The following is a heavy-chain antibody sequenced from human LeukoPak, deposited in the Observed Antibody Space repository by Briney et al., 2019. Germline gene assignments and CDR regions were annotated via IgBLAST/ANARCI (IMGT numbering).Heavy chain of an antibody. J-gene: IGHJ4*02. CDR3: ARVYDSSGYSLGY. D-gene: IGHD3-22*01. CDR1: GGSMSSGSYY. V-gene: IGHV4-61*02. CDR2: IYTSGST. Sequence: SETLSLTCTVSGGSMSSGSYYWRWIRQPAGKGLEWIGRIYTSGSTKYNPSLKSRVTISVDTSKNQFSLKLSSVTAADTAVYYCARVYDSSGYSLGYWGQGTLVTVSS.